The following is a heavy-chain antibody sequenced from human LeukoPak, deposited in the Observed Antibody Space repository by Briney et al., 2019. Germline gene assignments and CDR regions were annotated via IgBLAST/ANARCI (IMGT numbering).Heavy chain of an antibody. J-gene: IGHJ3*02. D-gene: IGHD3-10*01. CDR3: AKAILWFGECHDAFDM. CDR2: ISGSGGST. Sequence: GGSLRLSCAASGFTFSSYAMSWVRQAPGKGLEWVSAISGSGGSTYYADSVQGRFTISTDNSTNTLYVQMNSLRAPATAVYYCAKAILWFGECHDAFDMWGQGTMVTVSS. V-gene: IGHV3-23*01. CDR1: GFTFSSYA.